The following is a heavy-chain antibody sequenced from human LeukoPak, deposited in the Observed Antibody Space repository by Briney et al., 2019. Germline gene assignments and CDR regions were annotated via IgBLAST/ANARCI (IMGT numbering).Heavy chain of an antibody. V-gene: IGHV3-48*03. CDR2: IASGGGANR. D-gene: IGHD2/OR15-2a*01. CDR3: ARIGTTTRGPAGLDV. Sequence: GGSLTLSCAASGFTFSSYEMNWVRQAPGRGLEWVSYIASGGGANRFYSESVKGRFTISRDNAKNSLYLHMNSLRAEDTGVYYCARIGTTTRGPAGLDVWGQGTTVTVSS. CDR1: GFTFSSYE. J-gene: IGHJ6*02.